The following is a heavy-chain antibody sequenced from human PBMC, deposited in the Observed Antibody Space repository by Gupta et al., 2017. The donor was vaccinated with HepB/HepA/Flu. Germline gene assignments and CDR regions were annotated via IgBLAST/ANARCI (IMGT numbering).Heavy chain of an antibody. Sequence: QVQLVESGGGVVQPGRSLRPSCAASGFTFRSYGMYWVRQAPGKGLEWVAVISHDGSNKYYADFVKGRFTISRDNSKDTLYLQMIGLRTEDTAVYYCAKAYGSGSRYYYYGMDVWGQGTTVTVSS. J-gene: IGHJ6*02. V-gene: IGHV3-30*18. D-gene: IGHD3-10*01. CDR2: ISHDGSNK. CDR1: GFTFRSYG. CDR3: AKAYGSGSRYYYYGMDV.